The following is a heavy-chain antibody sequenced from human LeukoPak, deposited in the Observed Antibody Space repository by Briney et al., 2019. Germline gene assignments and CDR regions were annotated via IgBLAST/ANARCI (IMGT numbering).Heavy chain of an antibody. CDR2: IHSTTSPI. CDR1: GFTFSAYS. CDR3: ARDLGSSWFNFDY. Sequence: GGSLRLSCTASGFTFSAYSMNWVRQASGKGLEWVSYIHSTTSPIYYADSVKGRFTISRDNAKNSLYLQMNSLRAEDTAVYYCARDLGSSWFNFDYWGQGTLVTVSS. J-gene: IGHJ4*02. D-gene: IGHD6-13*01. V-gene: IGHV3-48*04.